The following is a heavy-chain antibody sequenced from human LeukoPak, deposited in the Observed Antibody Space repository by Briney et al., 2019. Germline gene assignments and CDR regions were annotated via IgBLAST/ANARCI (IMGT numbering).Heavy chain of an antibody. CDR2: FYTSGST. J-gene: IGHJ4*02. D-gene: IGHD2-21*02. V-gene: IGHV4-61*02. CDR1: GGSISSGSYY. CDR3: AREEVVTATFDY. Sequence: SQTLSLTCTVSGGSISSGSYYWSWIRQPAGKGLEWIGRFYTSGSTNYNPSLKSRVTISVDRSKNQFSLKLSSVTAADTAVYYCAREEVVTATFDYWGQGTLVTVSS.